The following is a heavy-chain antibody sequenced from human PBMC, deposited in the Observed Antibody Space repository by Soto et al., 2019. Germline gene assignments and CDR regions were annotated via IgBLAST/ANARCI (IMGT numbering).Heavy chain of an antibody. D-gene: IGHD6-13*01. Sequence: QVQLQQWGAGLLKPSETLSLTCAVYGGSFSGYYGSWIRQPPGKGLEWIGEINHSGSINYNASLMSLVTISVDTSKNQFSLSLSSVTAADTAVYYRARGRKEYTSSWYVDCGQGTLVTVSS. CDR2: INHSGSI. J-gene: IGHJ4*02. V-gene: IGHV4-34*01. CDR3: ARGRKEYTSSWYVD. CDR1: GGSFSGYY.